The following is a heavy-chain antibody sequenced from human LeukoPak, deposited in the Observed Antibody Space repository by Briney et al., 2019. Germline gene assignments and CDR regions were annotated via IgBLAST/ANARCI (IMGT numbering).Heavy chain of an antibody. D-gene: IGHD1-26*01. J-gene: IGHJ3*02. CDR1: GGSISSYY. Sequence: SETLSLTCTVSGGSISSYYWSWIRQPPGKGLEWIGYIYYSGSTNYNPSLKSRVTISVDTSKNQFSLKLSSVTAADTAVYYCARDRRRELLHAFDIWGQGTMVTVSS. V-gene: IGHV4-59*01. CDR3: ARDRRRELLHAFDI. CDR2: IYYSGST.